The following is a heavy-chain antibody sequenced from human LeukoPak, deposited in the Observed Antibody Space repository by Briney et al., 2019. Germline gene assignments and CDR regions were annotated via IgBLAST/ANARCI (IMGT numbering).Heavy chain of an antibody. CDR1: GGSVSSGSYY. Sequence: SETLSLTCTVSGGSVSSGSYYWGWVRQPPGKGLEWIVYIYYSGSTNYNPSLKSRFTISVDTSKTQFSLKLSSVTAADTAVYYCARSHCSSTSCPDYFDYWGQGTLVTVSS. CDR3: ARSHCSSTSCPDYFDY. CDR2: IYYSGST. D-gene: IGHD2-2*01. V-gene: IGHV4-61*01. J-gene: IGHJ4*02.